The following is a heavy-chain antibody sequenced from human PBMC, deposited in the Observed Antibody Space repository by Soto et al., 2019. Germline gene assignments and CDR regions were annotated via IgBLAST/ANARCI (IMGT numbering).Heavy chain of an antibody. CDR2: ISTSGHV. CDR1: GGSLINYY. Sequence: SETLSLTCIVSGGSLINYYWSWIRQPAGKGLEWIGRISTSGHVVSKVSLRSRLTMSVDMSNNHFSLKLTSVTAADTAVYYCARDNNDFWSLYPLAFDYWGQGALVTVSS. CDR3: ARDNNDFWSLYPLAFDY. V-gene: IGHV4-4*07. D-gene: IGHD3-3*01. J-gene: IGHJ4*02.